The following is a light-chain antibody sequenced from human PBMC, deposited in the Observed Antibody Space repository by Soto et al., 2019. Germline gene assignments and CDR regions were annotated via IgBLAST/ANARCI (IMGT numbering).Light chain of an antibody. CDR2: AAS. Sequence: DIQMTQSPSSLNASVGDRVTITCRASQIISSYLNWYQQKPVKAPKLLIYAASSLQSGVPSRFSGSGSGTDFTLTISSLQPEDFATYYCQQSYSTPFTFGPGTKVDIK. V-gene: IGKV1-39*01. J-gene: IGKJ3*01. CDR3: QQSYSTPFT. CDR1: QIISSY.